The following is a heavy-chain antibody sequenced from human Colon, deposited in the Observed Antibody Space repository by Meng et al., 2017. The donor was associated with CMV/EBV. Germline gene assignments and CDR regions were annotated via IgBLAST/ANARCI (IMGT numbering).Heavy chain of an antibody. CDR3: ARDSNLSGLAY. CDR2: VYISGNT. CDR1: GASITSYY. J-gene: IGHJ4*02. D-gene: IGHD3-10*01. Sequence: QVQLRESGPGLVQPSTTLSLTCTVSGASITSYYWSWIRQPAGKGLEWIGRVYISGNTNYNPSLKSRVTMSIDTSKNQLSLNIRSVTAADTAVYYCARDSNLSGLAYWGQGTLVTVSS. V-gene: IGHV4-4*07.